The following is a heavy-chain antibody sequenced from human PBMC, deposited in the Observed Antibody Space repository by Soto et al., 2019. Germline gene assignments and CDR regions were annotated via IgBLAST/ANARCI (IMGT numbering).Heavy chain of an antibody. CDR1: GSTFTSNG. J-gene: IGHJ4*02. V-gene: IGHV1-18*04. CDR2: ISTYNENM. Sequence: ASVKVSCKVSGSTFTSNGIGWVRQAPGQGLEWMGWISTYNENMDTSPQLQGRLTMTTDTSTTTAYMDLTNLKFDDTALYYCAYFGGYSTGDYFFALWGQGTPVTVSS. CDR3: AYFGGYSTGDYFFAL. D-gene: IGHD5-18*01.